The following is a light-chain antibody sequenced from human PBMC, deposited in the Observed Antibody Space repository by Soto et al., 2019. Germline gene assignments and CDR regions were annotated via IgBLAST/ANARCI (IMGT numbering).Light chain of an antibody. CDR1: QAITNL. CDR3: LQYYDYRT. V-gene: IGKV1-5*03. J-gene: IGKJ1*01. CDR2: KAS. Sequence: DIQLTQSPSTLSASVGDRVTIPCRSSQAITNLLAWFQQKPGKAPEILIYKASSLQSGVPSRFSGSGSGTEFTLTISSLQPDDSATYYCLQYYDYRTFGQGTKVDIK.